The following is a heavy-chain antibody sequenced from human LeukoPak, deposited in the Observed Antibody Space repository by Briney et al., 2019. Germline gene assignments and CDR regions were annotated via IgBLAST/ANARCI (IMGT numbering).Heavy chain of an antibody. V-gene: IGHV1-24*01. CDR3: ATTVYPLRLGELSYWLDP. CDR1: GYTLTELS. D-gene: IGHD3-16*02. CDR2: FDPEDGET. Sequence: GASVKVSCKVSGYTLTELSMHWVRQAPGKGLEWMGGFDPEDGETIYAQKFQGRVTMTEDTSTDTAYMELSSLRSEDTAVYYCATTVYPLRLGELSYWLDPWGQGTLVTVSS. J-gene: IGHJ5*02.